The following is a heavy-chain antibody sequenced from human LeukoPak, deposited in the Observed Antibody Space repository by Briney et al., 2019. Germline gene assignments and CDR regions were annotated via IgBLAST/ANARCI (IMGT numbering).Heavy chain of an antibody. V-gene: IGHV7-4-1*02. CDR3: ARGARDFDY. CDR1: GYTFTSYA. J-gene: IGHJ4*02. CDR2: SNTNTGNQ. Sequence: ASLRVSCKASGYTFTSYAMNCVRQAPGQGLEGMGWSNTNTGNQTYAQGLTGRSVFSLDTPVSKAYLQISSLKAEDTAVYYCARGARDFDYWGQGTLVTVSS.